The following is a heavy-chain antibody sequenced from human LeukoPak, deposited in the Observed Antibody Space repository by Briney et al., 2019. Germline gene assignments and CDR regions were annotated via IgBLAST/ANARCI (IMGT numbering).Heavy chain of an antibody. V-gene: IGHV4-39*01. D-gene: IGHD3-22*01. CDR3: ARHLTTYYYDSSGSYP. CDR1: GGSISSSSYY. CDR2: IHYSGST. Sequence: KTSETLSLTCTVSGGSISSSSYYWGSIRQPPGKGLEWIGTIHYSGSTYYNPSLKSRVTISVDTSKNQFSLKLSSVTAADTAVYYCARHLTTYYYDSSGSYPWGQGTLVTVSS. J-gene: IGHJ4*02.